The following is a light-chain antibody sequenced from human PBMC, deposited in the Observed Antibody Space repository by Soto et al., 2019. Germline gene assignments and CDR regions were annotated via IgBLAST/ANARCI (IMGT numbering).Light chain of an antibody. CDR1: QSVSNN. Sequence: EIVLTQSPATLSLSPGERATLSCRASQSVSNNYLAWYQQKPGQAPRLLIYRASTRAAGLPDRFSGSGSGTEFTLTISSLQSEDFAVYYCQQYHKWPITFGQGTRLEI. CDR2: RAS. J-gene: IGKJ5*01. V-gene: IGKV3-15*01. CDR3: QQYHKWPIT.